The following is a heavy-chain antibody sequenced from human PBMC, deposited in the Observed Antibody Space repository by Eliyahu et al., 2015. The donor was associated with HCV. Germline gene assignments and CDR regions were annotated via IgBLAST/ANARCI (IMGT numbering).Heavy chain of an antibody. Sequence: EVQLLESGGGLVQPGGSLRLXCAASGFTXXSYAMXWVRQAPGKGLEWVSAIXGSGGSTYYADSVKGRFTISRDNSKNTLYLQMNSLRAEDTAVYYCAKDRLLWFGELTFSLYFDYWGQGTLVTVSS. V-gene: IGHV3-23*01. CDR3: AKDRLLWFGELTFSLYFDY. D-gene: IGHD3-10*01. J-gene: IGHJ4*02. CDR2: IXGSGGST. CDR1: GFTXXSYA.